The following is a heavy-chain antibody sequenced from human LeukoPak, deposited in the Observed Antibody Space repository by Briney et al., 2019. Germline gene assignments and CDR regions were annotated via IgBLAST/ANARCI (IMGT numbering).Heavy chain of an antibody. Sequence: SETLSLTCTVSGGSISNYYRVWIRQPAGRGLEWIGRIYASGNTNYNRSLKSRVTMSVDTTNNQFALKLSSVTAADTAEYYGARRDSSGYYVYWGQGALVTVSS. CDR1: GGSISNYY. V-gene: IGHV4-4*07. J-gene: IGHJ4*02. CDR2: IYASGNT. D-gene: IGHD3-22*01. CDR3: ARRDSSGYYVY.